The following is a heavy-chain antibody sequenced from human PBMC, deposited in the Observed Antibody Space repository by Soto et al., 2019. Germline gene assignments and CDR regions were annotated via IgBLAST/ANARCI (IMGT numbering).Heavy chain of an antibody. D-gene: IGHD3-16*01. CDR3: VKEYTTPTLYHFDY. CDR1: GFTFSNFA. Sequence: GGSLRLSCSVSGFTFSNFAMHWVRQAPGKGLEYVSAIGSNGVRTYYVDSVKGRFTISRDNSKNTLFLQMTSLRPEDTAVYYCVKEYTTPTLYHFDYWGQGTLVTVSS. CDR2: IGSNGVRT. V-gene: IGHV3-64D*06. J-gene: IGHJ4*02.